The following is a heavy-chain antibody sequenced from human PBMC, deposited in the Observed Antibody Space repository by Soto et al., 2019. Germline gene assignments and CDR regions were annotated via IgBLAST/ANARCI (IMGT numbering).Heavy chain of an antibody. D-gene: IGHD5-18*01. CDR1: GYTFTSYY. V-gene: IGHV1-46*01. CDR2: INPSGGGT. CDR3: AREVERGSSYGYLEY. J-gene: IGHJ4*02. Sequence: QVQLVQSGAEVKKPGASVKVSCKASGYTFTSYYMHCVRQAPGQGLEWVGIINPSGGGTTYTQKFQGIVTMTRDTSTSTVYMELSSLRSEDTAVYYCAREVERGSSYGYLEYWGQGTLVTVSS.